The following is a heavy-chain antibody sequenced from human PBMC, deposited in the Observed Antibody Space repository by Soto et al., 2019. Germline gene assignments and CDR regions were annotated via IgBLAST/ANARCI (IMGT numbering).Heavy chain of an antibody. CDR1: GFTFSSYA. J-gene: IGHJ4*02. CDR3: ARVRLRAPPASDDLEGYFDY. CDR2: ISYDGSNK. Sequence: QVQLVESGGGVVQPGRYLRLSCAASGFTFSSYAMHWVRQAPGKWLEWVAVISYDGSNKYYADSVKGRFTISRDNSKNTLYLQMNSLRAEDTAVYYCARVRLRAPPASDDLEGYFDYWGQGTLVTVSS. D-gene: IGHD5-12*01. V-gene: IGHV3-30-3*01.